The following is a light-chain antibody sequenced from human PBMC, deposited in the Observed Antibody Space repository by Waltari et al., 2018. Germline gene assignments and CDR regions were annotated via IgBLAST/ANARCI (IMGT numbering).Light chain of an antibody. Sequence: QSVLTQPPSVSAAPGQRVTIPCSGGSPNIGTNYVSWYLPFPGTAPKLLIYENSERPSGIPGRFSGSKSGTSATLDITGLQAGDEADYYCGTWDSSLSGAVFGGGTHLTVL. CDR3: GTWDSSLSGAV. J-gene: IGLJ7*01. V-gene: IGLV1-51*02. CDR1: SPNIGTNY. CDR2: ENS.